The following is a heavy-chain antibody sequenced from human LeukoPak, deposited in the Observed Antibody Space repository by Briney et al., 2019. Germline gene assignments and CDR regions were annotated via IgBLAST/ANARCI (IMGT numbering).Heavy chain of an antibody. J-gene: IGHJ4*02. Sequence: PGGSLRLSCAASGFTFSSYSMNWVRQAPGKGLEWVSYISSSSSTIYYADSVKGRFTISRDNAKNSLYLQMNSLRSEDTAVYYCARDGALDDILTELDYWGQGTLVTVSS. V-gene: IGHV3-48*01. CDR3: ARDGALDDILTELDY. CDR2: ISSSSSTI. D-gene: IGHD3-9*01. CDR1: GFTFSSYS.